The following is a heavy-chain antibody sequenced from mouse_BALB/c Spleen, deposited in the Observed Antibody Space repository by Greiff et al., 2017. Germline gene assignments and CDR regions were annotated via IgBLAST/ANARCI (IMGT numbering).Heavy chain of an antibody. J-gene: IGHJ4*01. Sequence: QVQLQQSGAELAKPGASVKMSCKASGYTFTSYWMHWVKQRPGQGLEWIGYINPSTGYTEYNQKFKDKATLTADKSSSTAYMQLSSLTSEDSAVYYCARIYYGNYPMDYWGQGTSVTVSS. CDR2: INPSTGYT. CDR3: ARIYYGNYPMDY. CDR1: GYTFTSYW. V-gene: IGHV1-7*01. D-gene: IGHD2-1*01.